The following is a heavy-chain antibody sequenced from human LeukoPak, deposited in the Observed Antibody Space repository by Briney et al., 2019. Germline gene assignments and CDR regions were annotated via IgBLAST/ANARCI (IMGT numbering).Heavy chain of an antibody. CDR1: GGTFSSYA. CDR3: AREMYYYGSGSWDYGMDV. Sequence: SVKVSCKASGGTFSSYAISWVRQAPGQGLEWMGGIIPIFGTANYAQKFRGRVTITADKSTSTAYMELSSLRSEDTAVYYCAREMYYYGSGSWDYGMDVWGKGTTVTVSS. CDR2: IIPIFGTA. D-gene: IGHD3-10*01. V-gene: IGHV1-69*06. J-gene: IGHJ6*04.